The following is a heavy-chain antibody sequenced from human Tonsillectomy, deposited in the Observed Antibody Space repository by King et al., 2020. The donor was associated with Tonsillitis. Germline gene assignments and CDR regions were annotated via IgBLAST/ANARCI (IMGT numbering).Heavy chain of an antibody. CDR3: AKDVAVAGGVLYFDY. CDR2: VSGSGGST. Sequence: VQLVESGGGLVQPGGSLRLSCAASGFTFSSYAMSWVRQAQGKGLEWVSAVSGSGGSTYDADSVKGRFTISRDNSKNTLHLQMNSLRAEDTAVYYCAKDVAVAGGVLYFDYWGQGTLVTVSS. V-gene: IGHV3-23*04. J-gene: IGHJ4*02. CDR1: GFTFSSYA. D-gene: IGHD6-19*01.